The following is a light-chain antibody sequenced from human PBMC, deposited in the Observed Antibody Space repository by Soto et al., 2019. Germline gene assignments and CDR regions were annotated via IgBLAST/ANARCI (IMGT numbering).Light chain of an antibody. J-gene: IGLJ2*01. CDR3: CSYAGSYTLI. CDR2: DVT. Sequence: QSVLTQPRSVSGSPGQSVTISCTGTSSDVGGYNYVSWYQQDPGKAPKLMIYDVTKRPSGVPDRFSGSKSGNPASLTISGLQAEDEADYFCCSYAGSYTLIFGGGTKLTVL. V-gene: IGLV2-11*01. CDR1: SSDVGGYNY.